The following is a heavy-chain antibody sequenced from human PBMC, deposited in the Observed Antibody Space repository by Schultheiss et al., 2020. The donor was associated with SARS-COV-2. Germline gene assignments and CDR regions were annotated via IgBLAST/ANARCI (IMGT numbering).Heavy chain of an antibody. D-gene: IGHD2-15*01. V-gene: IGHV1-69*13. Sequence: SVKVSCKASGGTFSSYAISWVRQAPGQGLEWMGGIIPIFGTANYAQKFQGRVTITADESTSTAYMELSSLRSEDTAVYYCVAINCSGGSCYMNYYYGMDVWGQGTTVTVSS. CDR3: VAINCSGGSCYMNYYYGMDV. CDR1: GGTFSSYA. CDR2: IIPIFGTA. J-gene: IGHJ6*02.